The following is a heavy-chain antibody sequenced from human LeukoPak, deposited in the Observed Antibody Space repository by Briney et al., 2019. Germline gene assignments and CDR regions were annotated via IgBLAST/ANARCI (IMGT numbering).Heavy chain of an antibody. CDR2: IKHDESEK. Sequence: GGSLRLSCAASGFSFNSDRMDWVRQAPGKGLEWVANIKHDESEKNYLDSVKGRFTISRDNAQNSLYLQMNGLRVEDTAVYYCTRRLDDWGQGTLVTVSS. J-gene: IGHJ4*02. CDR1: GFSFNSDR. D-gene: IGHD3-16*01. CDR3: TRRLDD. V-gene: IGHV3-7*01.